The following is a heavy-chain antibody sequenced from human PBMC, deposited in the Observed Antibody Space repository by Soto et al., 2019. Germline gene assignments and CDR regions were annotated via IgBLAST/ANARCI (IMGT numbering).Heavy chain of an antibody. CDR3: AKDHDVLLWFGELFYYGMDV. V-gene: IGHV3-30*18. D-gene: IGHD3-10*01. Sequence: QVQLVESGGGVVQPGRSLRLSCAASGFTFSSYGMHWVRQAPGKGLEWVAVISYDGSNKYYADSVKGRFTISRDNSKNTLYLQMNSLRAEDTAVYYCAKDHDVLLWFGELFYYGMDVWGQGTTVTVSS. CDR2: ISYDGSNK. J-gene: IGHJ6*02. CDR1: GFTFSSYG.